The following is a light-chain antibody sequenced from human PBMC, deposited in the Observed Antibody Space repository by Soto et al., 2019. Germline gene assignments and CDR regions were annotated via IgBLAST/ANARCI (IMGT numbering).Light chain of an antibody. CDR1: SSDVGSYNL. V-gene: IGLV2-23*02. CDR3: CSYAGSSTFYV. CDR2: EVS. J-gene: IGLJ1*01. Sequence: QSVLTQPASVSGSPGQSITISCTGTSSDVGSYNLVSWYQPHPGKAPKLMIYEVSKRPSGVSNRFSGSKSGNTASLTISGLQAEDEADYYCCSYAGSSTFYVFGTGTQLTVL.